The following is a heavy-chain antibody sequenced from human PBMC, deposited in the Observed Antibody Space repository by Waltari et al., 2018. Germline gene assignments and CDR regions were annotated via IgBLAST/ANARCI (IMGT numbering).Heavy chain of an antibody. CDR2: ISDDGSNK. D-gene: IGHD3-22*01. V-gene: IGHV3-30*01. CDR3: ARDGTRDSSGYSKGPFDY. CDR1: GFTFSSYA. Sequence: QVQLVESGGGVVQPGRSLRLSCAASGFTFSSYAMHWVRQAPGKGLEWVAVISDDGSNKDYADSVKGRFTISRDNSKNTLYLQMNSLRAEDTAVYYCARDGTRDSSGYSKGPFDYWGQGTLVTVSS. J-gene: IGHJ4*02.